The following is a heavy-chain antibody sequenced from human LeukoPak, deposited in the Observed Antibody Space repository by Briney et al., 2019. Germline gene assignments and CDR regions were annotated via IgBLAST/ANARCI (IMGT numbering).Heavy chain of an antibody. Sequence: ASVKVSCKASGYTFKDYYIFWVRQAPGQGLEWRGWINPNSGDTNYAQKFQGRVTMTRDTSISTTYMELRSDDTAIYYCARGRMRWQLSDAFDIWGQGTMVIVSS. CDR3: ARGRMRWQLSDAFDI. J-gene: IGHJ3*02. CDR2: INPNSGDT. D-gene: IGHD4-23*01. CDR1: GYTFKDYY. V-gene: IGHV1-2*02.